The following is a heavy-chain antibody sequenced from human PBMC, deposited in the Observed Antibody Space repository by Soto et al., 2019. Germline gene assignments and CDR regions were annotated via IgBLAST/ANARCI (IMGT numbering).Heavy chain of an antibody. D-gene: IGHD1-26*01. Sequence: GGSLRLSCAASGFTFSSYWMSWVRQAPGKGLEWVANIKQDGSEKYYVDSVKGRFTISRDNAKNSLYLQMNSLRAEDTAVYYCAREEWELPPDGHYYYGMDVWGQGTTVTVSS. CDR1: GFTFSSYW. CDR2: IKQDGSEK. V-gene: IGHV3-7*05. CDR3: AREEWELPPDGHYYYGMDV. J-gene: IGHJ6*02.